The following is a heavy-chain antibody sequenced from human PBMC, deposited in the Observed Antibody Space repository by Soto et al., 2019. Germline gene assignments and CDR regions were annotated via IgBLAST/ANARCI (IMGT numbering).Heavy chain of an antibody. Sequence: QVQLQESGPGLVKPSQTLSLTCTVSGGSISSGDYYWSWIRQPPGKGLEWIGYIYYSGSTYYNPSLKSRVTISVDTSKNQFSLKLSSVTAADTAVYYCARVRSYYDYVWGSYRSKYYCDYWGQGTLVTVSS. J-gene: IGHJ4*02. V-gene: IGHV4-30-4*01. D-gene: IGHD3-16*02. CDR2: IYYSGST. CDR3: ARVRSYYDYVWGSYRSKYYCDY. CDR1: GGSISSGDYY.